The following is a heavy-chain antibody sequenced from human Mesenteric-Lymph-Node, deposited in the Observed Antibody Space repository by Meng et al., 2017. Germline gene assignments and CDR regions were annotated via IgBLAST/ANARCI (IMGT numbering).Heavy chain of an antibody. D-gene: IGHD2-21*01. CDR1: GFTFSNYE. V-gene: IGHV3-48*03. Sequence: GGSLRLSCLASGFTFSNYEMNWVRQVPGKGLEWVAYISGGGTNTYYADSVKGRFTISRDNAKNSLYLQMNSLGVEETSVNYCERDFVIPFEFNGYYGLDVWGHGTTVTVSS. CDR2: ISGGGTNT. CDR3: ERDFVIPFEFNGYYGLDV. J-gene: IGHJ6*02.